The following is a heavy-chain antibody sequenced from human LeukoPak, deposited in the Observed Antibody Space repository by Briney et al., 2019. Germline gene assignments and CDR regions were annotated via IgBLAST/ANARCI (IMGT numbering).Heavy chain of an antibody. CDR3: ARASRNYYDSSGYFGY. Sequence: GGSLRLSCAASGFTFSSYAMSWVRQAPGKGLEWVSDINGSGGSTYYADSVKGRFTISRDNSKNTLYLLMNSLRAEDTAVYYCARASRNYYDSSGYFGYWGQGTLVTVSS. J-gene: IGHJ4*02. CDR1: GFTFSSYA. V-gene: IGHV3-23*01. CDR2: INGSGGST. D-gene: IGHD3-22*01.